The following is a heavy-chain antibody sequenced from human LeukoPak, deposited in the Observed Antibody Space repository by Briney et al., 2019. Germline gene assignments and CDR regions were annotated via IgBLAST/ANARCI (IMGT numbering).Heavy chain of an antibody. J-gene: IGHJ4*02. D-gene: IGHD3-9*01. Sequence: GGSLRLSCAASGFTFSSYEMNWVRQAPGKGLEWVSYISSSGSTIYYADSVKGRFTISRDTAKNSLYLQMNSLRAEDTAVYYCARVTGSMGYFDYWGQGTLVTVSS. CDR3: ARVTGSMGYFDY. V-gene: IGHV3-48*03. CDR1: GFTFSSYE. CDR2: ISSSGSTI.